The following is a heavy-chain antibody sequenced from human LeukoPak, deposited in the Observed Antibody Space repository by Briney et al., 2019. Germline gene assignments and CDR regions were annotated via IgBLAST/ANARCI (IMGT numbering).Heavy chain of an antibody. J-gene: IGHJ4*02. CDR3: ARSKGVGATRGPVVY. D-gene: IGHD1-26*01. CDR1: GGSISSGSYY. Sequence: PSQTLSLTCTVSGGSISSGSYYWSWIRQPAGKGLEWIGRIYTSGSTNYNPSLKSRVTISVDTSKNQFSLKLSSVTAADTAVYYCARSKGVGATRGPVVYWGQGTLVTVSS. V-gene: IGHV4-61*02. CDR2: IYTSGST.